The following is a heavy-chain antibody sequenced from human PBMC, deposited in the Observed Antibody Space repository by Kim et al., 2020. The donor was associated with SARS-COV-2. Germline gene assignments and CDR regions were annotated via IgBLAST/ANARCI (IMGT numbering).Heavy chain of an antibody. CDR1: GGSFSGYF. CDR2: INHNGII. CDR3: ARAYSSGWSYFGVDV. V-gene: IGHV4-34*01. Sequence: SETLSLTCAVYGGSFSGYFWTWVRQSPGKGLEWIGEINHNGIINYSPSLKRRLTISADTSKSQFFLKLTSVTAADTAIYYCARAYSSGWSYFGVDVWG. D-gene: IGHD6-19*01. J-gene: IGHJ6*02.